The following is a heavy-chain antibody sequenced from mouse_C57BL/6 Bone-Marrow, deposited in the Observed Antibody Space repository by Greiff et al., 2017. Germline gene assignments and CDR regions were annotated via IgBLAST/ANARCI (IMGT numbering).Heavy chain of an antibody. V-gene: IGHV6-6*01. D-gene: IGHD1-1*01. Sequence: EVKVVESGGGLVQPGGSMKLSCAASGFTFSDAWMDWVRQSPEKGLEWVAEIRNKANNHATYYAESVKGRFTISRDDSKSSVYLQMNSLRAEDTDIYYCTRPCYGSSSLHWYFDVWGTGTTVTVSS. CDR2: IRNKANNHAT. CDR3: TRPCYGSSSLHWYFDV. CDR1: GFTFSDAW. J-gene: IGHJ1*03.